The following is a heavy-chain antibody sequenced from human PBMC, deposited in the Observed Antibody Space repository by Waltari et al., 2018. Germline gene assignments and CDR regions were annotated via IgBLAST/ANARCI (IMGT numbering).Heavy chain of an antibody. D-gene: IGHD3-22*01. J-gene: IGHJ4*02. CDR2: IYWDDEK. CDR3: AHRGLADSDDYDRSGHPFDY. V-gene: IGHV2-5*02. Sequence: QITLKESGPTLVKPTQTLTLTCTFSGFSLSTSGVGVGWIRQPPGQALEWLALIYWDDEKRDSPSLKSRLTITKDTSKNQVVLTMTNMDPGDTATYYCAHRGLADSDDYDRSGHPFDYWGQGTLVTVSS. CDR1: GFSLSTSGVG.